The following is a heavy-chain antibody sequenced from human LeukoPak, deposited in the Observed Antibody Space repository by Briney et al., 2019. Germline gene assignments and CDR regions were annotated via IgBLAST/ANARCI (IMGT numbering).Heavy chain of an antibody. V-gene: IGHV3-30*04. CDR1: GFTFSSYA. Sequence: GRSLRLSCAASGFTFSSYAMHWVRQAPGMGLEWVAVISYDGSNKYYADSVKGRFTISRDNSKNTLYLQMNSLRAEDTAVYYCARTVCSGGSCPGVFYYYGMDVWGKGTTVTVSS. J-gene: IGHJ6*04. CDR2: ISYDGSNK. D-gene: IGHD2-15*01. CDR3: ARTVCSGGSCPGVFYYYGMDV.